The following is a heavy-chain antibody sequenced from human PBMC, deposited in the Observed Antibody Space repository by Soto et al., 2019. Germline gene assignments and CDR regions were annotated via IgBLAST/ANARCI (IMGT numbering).Heavy chain of an antibody. Sequence: SETLSLTCAVSGGSISSTNWWSWVRQPPGKGLEWIGEIYHSGSTDYNPSLKSRVTISVDKSKNHFSLKLTSVTAADMAVYYCARKGGYSGYYAFDIWGQGTMVTVSS. CDR3: ARKGGYSGYYAFDI. D-gene: IGHD5-12*01. CDR1: GGSISSTNW. CDR2: IYHSGST. J-gene: IGHJ3*02. V-gene: IGHV4-4*02.